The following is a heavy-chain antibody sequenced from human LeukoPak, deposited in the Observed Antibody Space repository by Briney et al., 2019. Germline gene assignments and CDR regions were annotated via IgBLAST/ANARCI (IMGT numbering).Heavy chain of an antibody. CDR1: GFTFSNYA. V-gene: IGHV3-48*01. CDR2: ISSSSSPI. Sequence: GGSLRLSCTASGFTFSNYAMNWVRQTPGKGLEWVSYISSSSSPIYYAGSVKGRFTISRDNAKNSLYLQMNSLRAEDTALYYCTRGGSELGIIDSWGQGTLVTVSS. J-gene: IGHJ4*02. D-gene: IGHD3-9*01. CDR3: TRGGSELGIIDS.